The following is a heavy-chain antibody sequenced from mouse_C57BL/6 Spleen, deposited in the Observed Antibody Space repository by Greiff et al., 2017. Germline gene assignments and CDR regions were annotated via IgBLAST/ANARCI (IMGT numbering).Heavy chain of an antibody. CDR3: ARGPYYYGSSYGDY. J-gene: IGHJ2*01. CDR2: IYPGSGST. V-gene: IGHV1-55*01. CDR1: GYTFTSYW. D-gene: IGHD1-1*01. Sequence: QVQLQQPGAELVKPGASVKMSCKASGYTFTSYWITWVKQRPGQGLEWIGDIYPGSGSTNYNEKFKSKATLTVDTSSSTAYMQLSSLTSEDSAVYYCARGPYYYGSSYGDYRGQGTTLTVSS.